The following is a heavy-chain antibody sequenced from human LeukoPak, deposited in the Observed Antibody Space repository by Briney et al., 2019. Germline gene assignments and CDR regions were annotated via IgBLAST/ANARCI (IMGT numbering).Heavy chain of an antibody. V-gene: IGHV1-2*06. CDR1: GYTFTGYY. CDR3: ARVRWELRSFDY. D-gene: IGHD1-26*01. CDR2: INPNSGGT. J-gene: IGHJ4*02. Sequence: ASVKVSCKASGYTFTGYYMHWVRQAPGQGLEWMGRINPNSGGTNYAQKFQGRVTMTRDTSISTAYMELSRLRSDDTAVYYCARVRWELRSFDYWGQGTLVTVPS.